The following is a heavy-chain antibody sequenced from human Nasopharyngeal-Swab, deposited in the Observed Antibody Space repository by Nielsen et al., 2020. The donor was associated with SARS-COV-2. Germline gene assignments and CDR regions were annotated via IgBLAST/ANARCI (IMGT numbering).Heavy chain of an antibody. CDR2: IDWDDDK. Sequence: SAPTLANPTPTPTLPCTFPGFSLRPSGLCVSWIRQPPGKALEWLARIDWDDDKYYSTSLKTRLTISKDTSKNQVVLTMTNMDPVDTATYYCARYIPTGGMDVWGQGTAVTVSS. D-gene: IGHD2-2*02. CDR1: GFSLRPSGLC. CDR3: ARYIPTGGMDV. J-gene: IGHJ6*02. V-gene: IGHV2-70*11.